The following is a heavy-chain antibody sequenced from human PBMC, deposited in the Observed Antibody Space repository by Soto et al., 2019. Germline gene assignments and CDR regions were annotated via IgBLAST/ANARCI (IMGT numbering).Heavy chain of an antibody. D-gene: IGHD6-6*01. V-gene: IGHV4-39*01. CDR1: GGSISSSSYY. J-gene: IGHJ6*03. Sequence: PSETLSLTCTVSGGSISSSSYYWGWIRQPPGKGLEWIGSIYYSGSTYYNPSLKSRVTISVDTSKNQFSLKLSSVTAADTAVYYCARHGSEYSSSSVMGVAYYYYYMDVWGKGTTVT. CDR3: ARHGSEYSSSSVMGVAYYYYYMDV. CDR2: IYYSGST.